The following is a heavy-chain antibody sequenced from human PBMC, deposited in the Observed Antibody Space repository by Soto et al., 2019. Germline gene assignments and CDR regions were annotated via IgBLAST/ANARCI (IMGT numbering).Heavy chain of an antibody. J-gene: IGHJ4*02. CDR2: IDTSGTST. D-gene: IGHD6-13*01. CDR3: ARDSWYFDV. Sequence: GFLRLSCGGPGFPIPNLRMPWVRQVPGKGLVWVSRIDTSGTSTSYADSVKGRFTISRDNAKSTVTLQMNSLRAEDTGVYYCARDSWYFDVWSQGSLVTVSS. V-gene: IGHV3-74*01. CDR1: GFPIPNLR.